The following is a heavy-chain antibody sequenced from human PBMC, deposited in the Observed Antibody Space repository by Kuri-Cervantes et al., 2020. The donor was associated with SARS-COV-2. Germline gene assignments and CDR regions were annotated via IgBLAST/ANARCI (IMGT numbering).Heavy chain of an antibody. CDR2: ISSSGSTI. CDR1: GFTFSDYY. V-gene: IGHV3-11*04. Sequence: GESLKISCAASGFTFSDYYMSWIRQAPGKGLEWVSYISSSGSTIYYADSVKGRFTISRDKAKNSLYLQMNSLRAEDTAVYYCASLLIRSRETPYWYFDLWGRGTLVTVSS. D-gene: IGHD5-24*01. J-gene: IGHJ2*01. CDR3: ASLLIRSRETPYWYFDL.